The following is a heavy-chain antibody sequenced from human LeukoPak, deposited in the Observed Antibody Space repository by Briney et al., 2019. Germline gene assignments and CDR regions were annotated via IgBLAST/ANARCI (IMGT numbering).Heavy chain of an antibody. CDR1: VHTFTTYD. D-gene: IGHD6-19*01. Sequence: ASVMVSSTASVHTFTTYDINWVRQAAGQGHEWGGWSSSYNGYTKYAKKFQGRVSLTTDTSTTTAYMELRSLRSDDTAVYYCARNTANGWYPFYYCGQGTLVTVSS. CDR2: SSSYNGYT. J-gene: IGHJ4*02. CDR3: ARNTANGWYPFYY. V-gene: IGHV1-18*01.